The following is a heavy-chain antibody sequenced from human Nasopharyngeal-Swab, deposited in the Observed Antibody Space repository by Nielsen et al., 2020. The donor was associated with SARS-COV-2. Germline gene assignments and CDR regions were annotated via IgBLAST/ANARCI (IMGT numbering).Heavy chain of an antibody. CDR2: INSDGSST. D-gene: IGHD3-16*01. V-gene: IGHV3-74*01. Sequence: GESLKISCAASGFTFSSYWMHWVRQAPGKGLVWVSRINSDGSSTSYADSVKGRFTISRDNSKNTLYLQMNSLRAEDTAVYYCARGGLGGGAFDIWGQGTMVTVSS. CDR3: ARGGLGGGAFDI. J-gene: IGHJ3*02. CDR1: GFTFSSYW.